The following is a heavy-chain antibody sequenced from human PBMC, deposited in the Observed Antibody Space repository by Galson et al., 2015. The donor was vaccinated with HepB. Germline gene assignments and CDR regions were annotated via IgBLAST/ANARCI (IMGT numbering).Heavy chain of an antibody. CDR3: ARLSDSSGYYDY. Sequence: SVKVSCKASGYTFTGYYMHWVRQAPGQGLEWMGRINPNSGGTNYAQKFQGRVTMTRDTSISTAYMELSRLRSDDTAVYYCARLSDSSGYYDYWGQGTLVTVSS. CDR1: GYTFTGYY. V-gene: IGHV1-2*06. D-gene: IGHD3-22*01. CDR2: INPNSGGT. J-gene: IGHJ4*02.